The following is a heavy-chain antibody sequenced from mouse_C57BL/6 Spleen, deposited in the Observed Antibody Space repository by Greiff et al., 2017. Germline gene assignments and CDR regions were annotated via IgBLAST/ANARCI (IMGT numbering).Heavy chain of an antibody. CDR1: GFNIKDYY. CDR3: AREDYDDAMDY. J-gene: IGHJ4*01. Sequence: VQLQQSGAELVKPGASVKLSCTASGFNIKDYYMHWVKQRTEQGLEWIGRIDPEDGETKSAPKFQGKATITADTSSTTAYLQRSSLTSEDTAVYYCAREDYDDAMDYWGQGTSVTVAS. CDR2: IDPEDGET. D-gene: IGHD2-4*01. V-gene: IGHV14-2*01.